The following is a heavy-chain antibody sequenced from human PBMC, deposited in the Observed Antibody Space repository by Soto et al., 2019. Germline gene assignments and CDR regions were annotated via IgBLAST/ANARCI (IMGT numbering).Heavy chain of an antibody. V-gene: IGHV2-5*01. CDR3: AHSFICTNGVCYRDPNWFDP. J-gene: IGHJ5*02. Sequence: QITLKESGPTLVKPTQTLTLTCTFSGFSLSTSGVGVGWIRQPPGKALEWLALIYWSDDKRYSPSLKSRLTITKDTSKNQVVLTMTNMDPVDTATYYCAHSFICTNGVCYRDPNWFDPWGQGTLVTVSS. D-gene: IGHD2-8*01. CDR2: IYWSDDK. CDR1: GFSLSTSGVG.